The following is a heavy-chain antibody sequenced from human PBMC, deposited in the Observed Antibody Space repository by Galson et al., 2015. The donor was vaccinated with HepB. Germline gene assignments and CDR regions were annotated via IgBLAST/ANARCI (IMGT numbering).Heavy chain of an antibody. V-gene: IGHV3-15*01. CDR1: GFTFSNAW. CDR3: TTDPSHPYYDFWSGYTRFDP. J-gene: IGHJ5*02. CDR2: IKSKTDGGTT. Sequence: SLRLSCAASGFTFSNAWMSWVRQAPGKGLEWVGRIKSKTDGGTTDYAAPVKGRFTISRDDSKNTLYLQMNSLKTEGTAVYYCTTDPSHPYYDFWSGYTRFDPWGQGTLVTVSS. D-gene: IGHD3-3*01.